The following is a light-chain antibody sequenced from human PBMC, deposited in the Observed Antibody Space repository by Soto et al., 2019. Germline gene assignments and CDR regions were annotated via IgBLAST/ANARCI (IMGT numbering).Light chain of an antibody. Sequence: QSVLTQPASVSGSPGQSIAISCTGNSSDVGGYNYVSWYQQHPGKAPKPMIYDVSNRPSGVSDRFSGSKSGNTASLTISGLQSEDEADYYCSSYTISDSCVFGTGTKVTV. J-gene: IGLJ1*01. CDR2: DVS. CDR1: SSDVGGYNY. CDR3: SSYTISDSCV. V-gene: IGLV2-14*03.